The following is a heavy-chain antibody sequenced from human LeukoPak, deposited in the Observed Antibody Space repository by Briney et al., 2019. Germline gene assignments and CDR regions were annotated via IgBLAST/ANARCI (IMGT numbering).Heavy chain of an antibody. Sequence: TGGSLTLSCAASGFTFSSFAMSWVRQAPGKGLEWVSAVSGSGGSTYYADSVKGRFTISRDNSKNTLFLQMNSLRAEDTAVYYCAKDRSCSGSSCNVGSWGQGTMVTVSS. D-gene: IGHD2-2*01. CDR3: AKDRSCSGSSCNVGS. J-gene: IGHJ3*01. CDR1: GFTFSSFA. CDR2: VSGSGGST. V-gene: IGHV3-23*01.